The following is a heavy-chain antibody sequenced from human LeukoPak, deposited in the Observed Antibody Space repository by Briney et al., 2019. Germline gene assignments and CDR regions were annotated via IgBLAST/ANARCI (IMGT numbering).Heavy chain of an antibody. V-gene: IGHV3-9*01. J-gene: IGHJ3*02. CDR2: ISWNSGSI. CDR1: GFTFDDYA. Sequence: GGSLRLSCAASGFTFDDYAMHWVRQAPGKGLEWVSGISWNSGSIGYADSVKGRFTISRDNAKNSLYLQMNSLRAEDTALYYCAKDIVQAYYYDSSGYTGYAFDIWGQGTMVTVSS. D-gene: IGHD3-22*01. CDR3: AKDIVQAYYYDSSGYTGYAFDI.